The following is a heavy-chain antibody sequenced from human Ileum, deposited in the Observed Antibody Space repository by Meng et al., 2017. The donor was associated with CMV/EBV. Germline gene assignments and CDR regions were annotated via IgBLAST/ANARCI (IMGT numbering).Heavy chain of an antibody. V-gene: IGHV4-4*07. D-gene: IGHD2-2*01. Sequence: PLQGWGPVRVMLSGAFPLTCTVSVGSISGDYWSWIRQPATKGLEWIGRVYSSGSTDYNPSLQSRVTMSVDTSKNQFSLKLSSVTAADTAVYYCARGSSSWAFDYWGQGTLVTVSS. CDR2: VYSSGST. J-gene: IGHJ4*02. CDR3: ARGSSSWAFDY. CDR1: VGSISGDY.